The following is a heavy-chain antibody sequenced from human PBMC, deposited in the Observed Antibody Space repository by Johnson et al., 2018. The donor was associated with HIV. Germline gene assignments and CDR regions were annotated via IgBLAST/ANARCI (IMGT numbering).Heavy chain of an antibody. CDR3: AKSQDRSAHDYDFDL. CDR2: ISGSGGTT. J-gene: IGHJ3*01. V-gene: IGHV3-23*04. CDR1: GFTFSTYA. D-gene: IGHD3-22*01. Sequence: VQLVESGGGLVQPVGSLRLSCAASGFTFSTYAMSWVRQAPEKGLEWVSSISGSGGTTYYADSVKGRFTISRDNSKNTLYVQMHSLRGEDTAVYFCAKSQDRSAHDYDFDLWGQGTMVTVSS.